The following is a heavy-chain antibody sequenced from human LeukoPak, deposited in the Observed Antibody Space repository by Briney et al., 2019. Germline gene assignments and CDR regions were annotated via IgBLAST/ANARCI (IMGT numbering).Heavy chain of an antibody. V-gene: IGHV4-39*07. Sequence: SETLSLTRTVSGGSISSYYWSWIRQPPGKGLEWIGSIYYSGSAYYNPSLKSRVTISVDTSKNQFSLKLSSVTAADTAVYYCARALGGYNWGVDYWGQGTLATVSS. CDR1: GGSISSYY. J-gene: IGHJ4*02. CDR2: IYYSGSA. CDR3: ARALGGYNWGVDY. D-gene: IGHD5-24*01.